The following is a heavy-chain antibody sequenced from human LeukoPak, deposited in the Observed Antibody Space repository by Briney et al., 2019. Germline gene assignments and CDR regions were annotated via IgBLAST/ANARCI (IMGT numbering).Heavy chain of an antibody. CDR1: GFTFSSYG. D-gene: IGHD2-2*01. V-gene: IGHV3-30*02. J-gene: IGHJ6*03. CDR2: IRYDGSNK. Sequence: GGSLRLSCAASGFTFSSYGMHWVRQAPGKGLEWVAFIRYDGSNKYYADSVKGRFTISRDNSKNTLYLQMNSLRAEDTAVYYCAKTGECSSTSCYPPDYYYYYYYMDVWGKGTTVTVSS. CDR3: AKTGECSSTSCYPPDYYYYYYYMDV.